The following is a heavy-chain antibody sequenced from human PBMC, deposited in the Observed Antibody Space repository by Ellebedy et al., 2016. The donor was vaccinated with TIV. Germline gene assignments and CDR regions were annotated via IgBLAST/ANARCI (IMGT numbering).Heavy chain of an antibody. V-gene: IGHV4-59*01. D-gene: IGHD3-10*01. J-gene: IGHJ5*02. Sequence: MPSETLSLTCSVSGVSIGTFYWSWIRQPPGKTLDWIGHVYYSGTTSYNPSLQSRVSISVDTSKNQFTLQLTSVTAADTAVYCARGPYSSGNWFDPWGQGALVTVSS. CDR3: ARGPYSSGNWFDP. CDR1: GVSIGTFY. CDR2: VYYSGTT.